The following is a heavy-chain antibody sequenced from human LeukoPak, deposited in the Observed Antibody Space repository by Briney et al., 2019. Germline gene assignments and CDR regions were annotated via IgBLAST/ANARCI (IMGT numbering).Heavy chain of an antibody. V-gene: IGHV3-30*03. CDR3: ARDPDSSGWYSHFDY. D-gene: IGHD6-19*01. CDR2: ISYDGSHK. J-gene: IGHJ4*02. CDR1: GFTFSSYG. Sequence: PGRSLRLSCAASGFTFSSYGMHWVRQAPGKGLEWVAAISYDGSHKYYADSVKGRFTISRDNAKNSLYLQMNSLRAEDTAVYYCARDPDSSGWYSHFDYWGQGTLVTVSS.